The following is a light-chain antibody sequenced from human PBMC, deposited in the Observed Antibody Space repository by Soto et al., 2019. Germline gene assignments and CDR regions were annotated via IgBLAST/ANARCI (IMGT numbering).Light chain of an antibody. CDR2: DAS. CDR3: QQYNSYPWT. J-gene: IGKJ1*01. CDR1: QTISTW. V-gene: IGKV1-5*01. Sequence: DIQVAQSPSTLSASVGDRVTISCRASQTISTWMAWYQQKPGKAPKLLIYDASTLESGVPSRFSGSGSGTEFTLIISGLQPDDYATYYCQQYNSYPWTFGQGTKVDIK.